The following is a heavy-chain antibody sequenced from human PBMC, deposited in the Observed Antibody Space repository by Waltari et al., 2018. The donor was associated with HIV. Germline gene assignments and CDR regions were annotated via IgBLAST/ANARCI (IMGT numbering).Heavy chain of an antibody. CDR2: IKHSGST. Sequence: QVQLQQWGAGLLKPSETLSLTCAVYGGSFSGYYWSWIRQPPGKGLEWIGEIKHSGSTNYNPARKSRVTISGDTAKNQVSLKLSSVTAADTAVYYCAITYYYGSGSYEDAFDIWGQGTMVTVSS. V-gene: IGHV4-34*01. CDR1: GGSFSGYY. J-gene: IGHJ3*02. D-gene: IGHD3-10*01. CDR3: AITYYYGSGSYEDAFDI.